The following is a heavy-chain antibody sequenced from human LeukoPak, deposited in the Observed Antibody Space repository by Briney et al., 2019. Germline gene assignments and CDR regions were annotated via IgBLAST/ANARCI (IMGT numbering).Heavy chain of an antibody. CDR1: GFTFSSYS. V-gene: IGHV3-48*01. CDR3: ARDLRSSEWSIDY. D-gene: IGHD6-25*01. Sequence: PGGSLRLSCAASGFTFSSYSMNWVRQAPGKGLEWVSYISSSSSTIYYADSVKGRFTISRDNAKNSLYLQMNSLRAEDTAVYYCARDLRSSEWSIDYWGQGTLVTVSS. CDR2: ISSSSSTI. J-gene: IGHJ4*02.